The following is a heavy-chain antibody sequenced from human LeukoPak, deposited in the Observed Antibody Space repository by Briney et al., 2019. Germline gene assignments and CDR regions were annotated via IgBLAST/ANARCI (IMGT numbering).Heavy chain of an antibody. CDR2: INHSGST. D-gene: IGHD3-16*01. Sequence: PSETLSLTCAVYGGSFSGYYWSWIRQPPGKGLEWIGEINHSGSTNYNPSLKSRVTISVDTSKNQFSLQLNSVTPEDTAVYYCARERLSEFDYWGQGTLVTVSS. CDR3: ARERLSEFDY. V-gene: IGHV4-34*01. J-gene: IGHJ4*02. CDR1: GGSFSGYY.